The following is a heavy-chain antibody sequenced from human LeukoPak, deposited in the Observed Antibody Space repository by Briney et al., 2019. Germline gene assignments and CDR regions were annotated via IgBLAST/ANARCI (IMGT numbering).Heavy chain of an antibody. J-gene: IGHJ4*02. Sequence: GGSLRLSCAASGFTFSTYAMSWVRQAPGKGLEWVSTISDNGGSTYYADSVKGRFTISRDNSNNTLYLQMNSLRAEDTAVYYCAKGSTIGITRAFDFWGQGTLVTVSS. V-gene: IGHV3-23*01. CDR1: GFTFSTYA. D-gene: IGHD7-27*01. CDR3: AKGSTIGITRAFDF. CDR2: ISDNGGST.